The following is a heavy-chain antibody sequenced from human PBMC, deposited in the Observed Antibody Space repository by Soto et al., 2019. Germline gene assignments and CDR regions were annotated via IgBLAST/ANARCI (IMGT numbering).Heavy chain of an antibody. CDR1: CGSFSGYY. V-gene: IGHV4-34*01. Sequence: SETLSLTCAVYCGSFSGYYWSWIRQPPGKGLEWIGEINHSGSTNYNPSLKSRVTISVDTSKNQFSLKLSSVTAADTAVYYCARGRYCSSTSCYNWFDPWGQGTLVTVSS. CDR3: ARGRYCSSTSCYNWFDP. CDR2: INHSGST. D-gene: IGHD2-2*01. J-gene: IGHJ5*02.